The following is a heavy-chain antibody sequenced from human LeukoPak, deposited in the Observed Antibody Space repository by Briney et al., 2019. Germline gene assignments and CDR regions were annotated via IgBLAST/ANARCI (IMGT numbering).Heavy chain of an antibody. D-gene: IGHD3-9*01. CDR2: IYHSGTT. Sequence: SETLSLTCTVSGYSISSGYNWAWIRLPPGKGLEWMGSIYHSGTTYYNPSLKSRVTMSVDTSKNQFSLKLRSVTAADTAVYYCARVGPGYFDWLLRKHNWFDPWGQGILVTVSS. CDR1: GYSISSGYN. J-gene: IGHJ5*02. CDR3: ARVGPGYFDWLLRKHNWFDP. V-gene: IGHV4-38-2*02.